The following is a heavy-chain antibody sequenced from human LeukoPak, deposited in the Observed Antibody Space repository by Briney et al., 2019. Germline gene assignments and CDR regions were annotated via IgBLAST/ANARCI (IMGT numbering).Heavy chain of an antibody. V-gene: IGHV3-21*01. J-gene: IGHJ4*02. CDR1: GFTFSSYS. D-gene: IGHD3-22*01. Sequence: GGSLRLSCAASGFTFSSYSMNWVRPAPGKGLEWVSTISSRSSYIYYADSVKGRFTISRDNATNTLYLQMNSLRAEDTAVYYCARDPSSAYYYDSSGYQSGYWGQGTLVTVSS. CDR3: ARDPSSAYYYDSSGYQSGY. CDR2: ISSRSSYI.